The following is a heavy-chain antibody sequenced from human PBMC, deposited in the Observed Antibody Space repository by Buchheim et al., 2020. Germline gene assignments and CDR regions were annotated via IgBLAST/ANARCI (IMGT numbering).Heavy chain of an antibody. CDR2: ISYDGSNK. D-gene: IGHD3-10*01. CDR3: AKDERITMVRGVIPLDY. V-gene: IGHV3-30*18. CDR1: GFTFSSYG. J-gene: IGHJ4*02. Sequence: QVQLVESGGGVVQPGRSLRLSCAASGFTFSSYGMHWVRQAPGQGLEWVGVISYDGSNKYYEDSVKGRFTISRDNSTNTLYLQMNFLRAEDTAVYYCAKDERITMVRGVIPLDYWGQGTL.